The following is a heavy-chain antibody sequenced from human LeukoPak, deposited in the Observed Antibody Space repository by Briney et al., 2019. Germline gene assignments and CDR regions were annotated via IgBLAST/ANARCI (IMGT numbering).Heavy chain of an antibody. V-gene: IGHV3-30*02. J-gene: IGHJ4*02. CDR3: ANDILTGYYGLTPPLDY. CDR1: GLTFSSYG. Sequence: GRSLRLSCAASGLTFSSYGMHWVRQAPGKGLEWVAFIRYDGSNKYYADSVKGRFTISRDNSKNTLYLQMNSLRAEDTAVYYCANDILTGYYGLTPPLDYWGQGTLVTVSS. D-gene: IGHD3-9*01. CDR2: IRYDGSNK.